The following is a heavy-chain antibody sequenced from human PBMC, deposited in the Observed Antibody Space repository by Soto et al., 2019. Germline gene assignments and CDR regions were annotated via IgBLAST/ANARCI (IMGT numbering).Heavy chain of an antibody. V-gene: IGHV4-34*01. CDR2: INHSGST. Sequence: SETLSLTCAVYGGSFSGDYWSWIRQPPGNGLEWIGEINHSGSTNYNPSLKSRVTISVDTSKNQFSLKLSSVTAAETAVYYCARGFLPLYGIAAAGIYLVPFDYWGQGTLVTVSS. CDR3: ARGFLPLYGIAAAGIYLVPFDY. J-gene: IGHJ4*02. CDR1: GGSFSGDY. D-gene: IGHD6-13*01.